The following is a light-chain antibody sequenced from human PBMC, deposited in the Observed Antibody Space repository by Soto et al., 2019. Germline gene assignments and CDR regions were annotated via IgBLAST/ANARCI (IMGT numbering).Light chain of an antibody. CDR3: YIWDINTHVV. V-gene: IGLV4-60*02. CDR2: LETSGSY. Sequence: QSVLTQSSSASASLGSSVKLTCTLSSGHTTYIIAWHQQQPGKAPRYLMKLETSGSYNKGSGVPDRFSGSSSGADRYLTISNPQFEDEAYYYCYIWDINTHVVFGGGTKLTVL. J-gene: IGLJ2*01. CDR1: SGHTTYI.